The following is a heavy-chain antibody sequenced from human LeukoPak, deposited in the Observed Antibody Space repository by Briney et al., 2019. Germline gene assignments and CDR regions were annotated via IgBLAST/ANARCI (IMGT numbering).Heavy chain of an antibody. CDR3: ARGRDWLLYDY. V-gene: IGHV3-33*01. D-gene: IGHD3-9*01. J-gene: IGHJ4*02. CDR1: GFLFSSYV. Sequence: GGSLRLSCAGSGFLFSSYVMHWVRQAPGKGLEWVAAISHDETYKYYADSLRGRVTISRDNSKNTLYLQMHSLRADDTAIYYCARGRDWLLYDYWGQGTLVTVSS. CDR2: ISHDETYK.